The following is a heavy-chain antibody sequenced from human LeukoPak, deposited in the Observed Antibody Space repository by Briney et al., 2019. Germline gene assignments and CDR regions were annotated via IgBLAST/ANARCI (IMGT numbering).Heavy chain of an antibody. D-gene: IGHD5-12*01. V-gene: IGHV3-23*01. CDR2: ISGSGGST. CDR1: GFTFSSYA. J-gene: IGHJ4*02. Sequence: PGGSLRLSCAASGFTFSSYAMSWVRQAPGKGLEWVSAISGSGGSTYYADSVKGRFTISRDNSKNTLYLHMNSLRAEDTAVYYCAKDKKGGGYEFDYWGQGTLVTVSS. CDR3: AKDKKGGGYEFDY.